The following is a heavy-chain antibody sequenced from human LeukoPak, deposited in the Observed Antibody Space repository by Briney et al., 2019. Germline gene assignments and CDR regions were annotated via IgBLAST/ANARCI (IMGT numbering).Heavy chain of an antibody. Sequence: PSETLSLTCTVSGGSISSSSYYWGWIRQPPGKGLEWIGSFYYSGSTSYNPSLKSRVTISVDTSKNQFSLKLSSVTAADTAVYFCAAYYESGGYRFDYWGQGSLVTVSS. CDR2: FYYSGST. V-gene: IGHV4-39*07. CDR3: AAYYESGGYRFDY. CDR1: GGSISSSSYY. J-gene: IGHJ4*02. D-gene: IGHD3-22*01.